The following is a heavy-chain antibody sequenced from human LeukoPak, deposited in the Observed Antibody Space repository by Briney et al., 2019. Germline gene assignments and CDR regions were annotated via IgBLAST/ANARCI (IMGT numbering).Heavy chain of an antibody. CDR3: GRQGGWGGAASLIEF. V-gene: IGHV4-39*01. Sequence: SETLSLTCTVSGVSISTSTHYWAWIRQPPGRGLEWIASMFYRGTTYYNASLRSRVTLSVDTSMNQFSLNLSSVTASDTATFYCGRQGGWGGAASLIEFWGQGTLVTVSS. CDR1: GVSISTSTHY. J-gene: IGHJ4*02. CDR2: MFYRGTT. D-gene: IGHD2-15*01.